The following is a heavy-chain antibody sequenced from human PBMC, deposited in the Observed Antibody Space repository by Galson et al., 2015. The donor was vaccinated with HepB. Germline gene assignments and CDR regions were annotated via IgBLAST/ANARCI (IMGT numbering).Heavy chain of an antibody. CDR3: TTPPSYDFWSGYTDY. V-gene: IGHV3-15*01. Sequence: SLRLSCAASGFTFSNAWMSWVRQAPGKGLEWVGRIKSKTDGGTTDYAAPVKGRFTISRDDSKNTLYLRMNSLKTEDTAVYYCTTPPSYDFWSGYTDYWGQGTLVTVSS. J-gene: IGHJ4*02. CDR2: IKSKTDGGTT. CDR1: GFTFSNAW. D-gene: IGHD3-3*01.